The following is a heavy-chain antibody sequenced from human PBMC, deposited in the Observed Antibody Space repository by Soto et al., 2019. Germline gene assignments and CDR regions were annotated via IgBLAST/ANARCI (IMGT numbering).Heavy chain of an antibody. V-gene: IGHV1-58*01. CDR2: IIVDSGNT. CDR3: AAANNTSPFDY. CDR1: GFTFAGSA. D-gene: IGHD1-26*01. J-gene: IGHJ4*02. Sequence: ASVKVSCKASGFTFAGSAVQWVRQGRGQSLEWIGRIIVDSGNTKSAEKFTERVSMSWDMSTSTAFMELRSLSSDDTAVYYCAAANNTSPFDYWGLGTLVTVSS.